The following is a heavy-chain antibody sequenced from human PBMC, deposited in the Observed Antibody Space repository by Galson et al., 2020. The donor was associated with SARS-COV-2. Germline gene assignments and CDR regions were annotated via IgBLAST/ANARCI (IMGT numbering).Heavy chain of an antibody. Sequence: ASETLSLPCSVSGASLPRRNYYWAWIRRPPGTGLEWIGCVSYSGGTTYNPSHKSRVTISVDTSRSQFSLRLTSVTAADTAVYSCARLGSHYYDSSGYYYPWGLDVWGQGTTVTGSS. V-gene: IGHV4-39*01. CDR1: GASLPRRNYY. J-gene: IGHJ6*02. D-gene: IGHD3-22*01. CDR2: VSYSGGT. CDR3: ARLGSHYYDSSGYYYPWGLDV.